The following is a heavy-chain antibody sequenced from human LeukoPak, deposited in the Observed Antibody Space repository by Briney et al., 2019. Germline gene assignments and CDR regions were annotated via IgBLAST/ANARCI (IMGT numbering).Heavy chain of an antibody. Sequence: GGSLRLSCAASGSTFSGSAIHWVRQSSGKGLEWVGQIDKKDKGYATATAYAASVKGRFTISRDDTINTAYLQMKSLKTEDTALYYCTRDSGTYNWFDPWGQGTLVTVSS. V-gene: IGHV3-73*01. D-gene: IGHD1-26*01. CDR3: TRDSGTYNWFDP. J-gene: IGHJ5*02. CDR2: IDKKDKGYATAT. CDR1: GSTFSGSA.